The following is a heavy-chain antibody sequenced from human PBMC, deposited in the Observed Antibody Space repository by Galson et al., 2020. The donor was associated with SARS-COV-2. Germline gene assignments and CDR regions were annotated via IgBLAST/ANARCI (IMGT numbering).Heavy chain of an antibody. CDR1: GGSMSSYY. CDR3: ARHKNGGSYSAYFDY. D-gene: IGHD1-26*01. V-gene: IGHV4-59*08. Sequence: LETLSLTCTVSGGSMSSYYWSWIRQTPGKGVEWLGYIYYSGSTNYNPSLKSRVTISVDTSKNQFSLRVSSVTAADTAVYYCARHKNGGSYSAYFDYWGQGTLVTVSS. J-gene: IGHJ4*02. CDR2: IYYSGST.